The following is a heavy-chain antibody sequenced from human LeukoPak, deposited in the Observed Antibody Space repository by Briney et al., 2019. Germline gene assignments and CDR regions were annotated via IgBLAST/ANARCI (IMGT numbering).Heavy chain of an antibody. CDR1: GYTFTNYY. D-gene: IGHD5-12*01. CDR3: GRDQGYSGYDSPDY. CDR2: INPSGGST. J-gene: IGHJ4*02. V-gene: IGHV1-46*01. Sequence: ASAKVSCKASGYTFTNYYMHWVRQDPGQGLEWMGIINPSGGSTNYAQKFQGRVTMTRDTSTSTVYMELSSLRSEDTAVYYCGRDQGYSGYDSPDYWGQGTLVTVSS.